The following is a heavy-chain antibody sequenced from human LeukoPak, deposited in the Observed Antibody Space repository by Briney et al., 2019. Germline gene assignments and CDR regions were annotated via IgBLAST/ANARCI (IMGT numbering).Heavy chain of an antibody. D-gene: IGHD3-9*01. CDR1: GGSISSYY. CDR3: AREGGLRYFDWLFDYFDY. V-gene: IGHV4-34*01. Sequence: SETLSLTCTISGGSISSYYWSWIRQPPGKGLEWIGEINHSGSTNYNPSLKSRVTISVDTSKNQFSLKLSSVTAADTAVHYCAREGGLRYFDWLFDYFDYWGQGTLVTVSS. CDR2: INHSGST. J-gene: IGHJ4*02.